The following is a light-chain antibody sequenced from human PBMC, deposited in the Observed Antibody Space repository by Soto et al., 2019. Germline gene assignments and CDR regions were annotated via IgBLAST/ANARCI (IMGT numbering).Light chain of an antibody. CDR3: SSYTSTSTDV. J-gene: IGLJ1*01. Sequence: QSVLTQPASVSGSPGQSISISCTGTSSDVGGDKSVSWYQQHPGKAPKLVIYGDSDRPSGASGRFTGSKSGNTASLTISGLQAEDEADYYCSSYTSTSTDVFGSGTKLTVL. V-gene: IGLV2-14*01. CDR2: GDS. CDR1: SSDVGGDKS.